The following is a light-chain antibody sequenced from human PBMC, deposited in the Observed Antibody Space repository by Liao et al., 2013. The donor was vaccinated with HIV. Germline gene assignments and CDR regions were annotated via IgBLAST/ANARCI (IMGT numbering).Light chain of an antibody. J-gene: IGLJ3*02. CDR1: KLGNKY. CDR3: QTWDTNSWV. Sequence: SYELTQPPSVSVSPGQTASITCSGDKLGNKYACWYQQKPGQSPVLVMYQDSKRPSGIPERFSGSNSGNTATLTIRGTQALDEADYYCQTWDTNSWVFGGGTKLTVL. CDR2: QDS. V-gene: IGLV3-1*01.